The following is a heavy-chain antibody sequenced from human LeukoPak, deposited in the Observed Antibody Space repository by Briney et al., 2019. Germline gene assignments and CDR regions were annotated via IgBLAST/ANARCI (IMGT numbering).Heavy chain of an antibody. J-gene: IGHJ4*02. CDR1: GYTFTSYD. CDR2: MSPNSGNT. V-gene: IGHV1-8*01. CDR3: ARTPPNWGADY. D-gene: IGHD7-27*01. Sequence: ASVKVSCKASGYTFTSYDINWVRQATGQGLEWMGWMSPNSGNTGYAQKFQGRVTTTRDTSIGTAYLELSSLKSEDTAVYYCARTPPNWGADYWGQGTLVTVSS.